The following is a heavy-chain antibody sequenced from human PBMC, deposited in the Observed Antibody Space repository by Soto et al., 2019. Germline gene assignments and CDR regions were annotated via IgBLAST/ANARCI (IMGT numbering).Heavy chain of an antibody. CDR2: IYWNDAK. CDR3: SHIREYDSGGDHCDH. Sequence: QLTLKESGPALVKPTPTLMLTCTFSGFSLTTGGVGVGWICQPPGTALEWLALIYWNDAKRYSPSRKTRLTITKDTSKNQVVLTMTNMDPVDRATYFCSHIREYDSGGDHCDHWGQGTLVTVS. J-gene: IGHJ4*02. V-gene: IGHV2-5*01. D-gene: IGHD3-22*01. CDR1: GFSLTTGGVG.